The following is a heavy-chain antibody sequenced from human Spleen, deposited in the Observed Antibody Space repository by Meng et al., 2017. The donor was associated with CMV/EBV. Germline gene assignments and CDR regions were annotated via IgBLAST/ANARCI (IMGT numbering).Heavy chain of an antibody. CDR1: GFTFSSYG. V-gene: IGHV3-30*12. CDR3: AKAFSASWYREYYDD. CDR2: ISYDGSNK. J-gene: IGHJ4*02. Sequence: SCAASGFTFSSYGMHWVRQAPGKGLEWLAVISYDGSNKYYADSVKGRFTISRDNSKHTLYLQMSSLRAGDTALYYCAKAFSASWYREYYDDWGQGTLVTVSS. D-gene: IGHD1-26*01.